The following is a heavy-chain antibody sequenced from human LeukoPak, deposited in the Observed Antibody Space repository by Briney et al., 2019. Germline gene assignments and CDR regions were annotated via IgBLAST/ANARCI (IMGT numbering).Heavy chain of an antibody. CDR2: IYYSGST. CDR1: GGSISSYY. D-gene: IGHD5-24*01. Sequence: SETLSLTCAVSGGSISSYYWSWIRRPPGKGLEWIGYIYYSGSTNYNPSLKSRVTISVDTSKNQFSLKLSSVTAADTAVYYCARSTADGYGGDYWGRGTLVTVSS. CDR3: ARSTADGYGGDY. J-gene: IGHJ4*02. V-gene: IGHV4-59*01.